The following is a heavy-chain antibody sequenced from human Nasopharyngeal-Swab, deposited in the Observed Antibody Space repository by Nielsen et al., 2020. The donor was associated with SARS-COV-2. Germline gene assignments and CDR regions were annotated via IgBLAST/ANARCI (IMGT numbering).Heavy chain of an antibody. CDR3: ARAEPYDFWSGYMPFYGMDV. D-gene: IGHD3-3*01. J-gene: IGHJ6*02. CDR2: IYYSGST. Sequence: WIRQPPGKGLEWIGYIYYSGSTNYNPSLKSRVTISVDTSKNQFSLKLGSVTAADTAVYYCARAEPYDFWSGYMPFYGMDVWGQGTTVTVSS. V-gene: IGHV4-59*01.